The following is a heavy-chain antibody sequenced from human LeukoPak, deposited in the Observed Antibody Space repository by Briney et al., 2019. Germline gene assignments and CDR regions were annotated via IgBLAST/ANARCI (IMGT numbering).Heavy chain of an antibody. D-gene: IGHD6-6*01. V-gene: IGHV4-34*01. Sequence: SETLSLTCAVYGGSFSGYYWSWIRQPPGKGLEWIGEINHSGSTNYIPSLKSRVTISVDTSKNQFSLKLSSVTAADTAVYYCARGRGVAAHNWFDPWGQGTLVTVPS. CDR2: INHSGST. CDR1: GGSFSGYY. J-gene: IGHJ5*02. CDR3: ARGRGVAAHNWFDP.